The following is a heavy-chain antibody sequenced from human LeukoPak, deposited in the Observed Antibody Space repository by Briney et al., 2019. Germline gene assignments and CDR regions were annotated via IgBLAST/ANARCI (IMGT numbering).Heavy chain of an antibody. CDR3: ARGNIAITFGGPLMAFDI. J-gene: IGHJ3*02. V-gene: IGHV4-59*01. Sequence: SETLSLTCTVSGGSISSYYWSWIRQPPGKGLEWIGYIYYSGSTNYNPSLKSRVTISVDTSKNQFSLKLSSVTAADTAVYYCARGNIAITFGGPLMAFDIWGQGTMVTVSS. CDR2: IYYSGST. CDR1: GGSISSYY. D-gene: IGHD3-16*01.